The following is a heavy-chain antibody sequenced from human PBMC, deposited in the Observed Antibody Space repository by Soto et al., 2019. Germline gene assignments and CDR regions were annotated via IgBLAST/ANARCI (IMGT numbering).Heavy chain of an antibody. V-gene: IGHV1-69*01. J-gene: IGHJ5*02. CDR3: ARSQHHNHVFDP. CDR1: GGTFNNYV. CDR2: ITPFFGTT. Sequence: QVQLVQSGAEVKKPGSSVKVSCKASGGTFNNYVINWVRQAPGQGLEWMGGITPFFGTTYYAQKFQGRVTVTADESTTTAYMELSSLRSEDTAVYYCARSQHHNHVFDPWGQGTLVTVSS. D-gene: IGHD1-1*01.